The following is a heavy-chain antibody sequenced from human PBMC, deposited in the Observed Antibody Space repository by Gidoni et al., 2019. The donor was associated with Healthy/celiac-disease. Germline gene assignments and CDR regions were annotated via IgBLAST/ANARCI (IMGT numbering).Heavy chain of an antibody. V-gene: IGHV5-10-1*03. J-gene: IGHJ3*02. D-gene: IGHD3-22*01. CDR1: GYSFTSYW. Sequence: EVQLVQSGAEVKKPGESLRISCKGSGYSFTSYWISWVRQMPGKGLEWMGRIDPSDSYTNYSPSFQGHVTISADKSISTAYLQWSSLKASDTAMYYCARHVRYYYDSSGRMDAFDIWGQGTMVTVSS. CDR3: ARHVRYYYDSSGRMDAFDI. CDR2: IDPSDSYT.